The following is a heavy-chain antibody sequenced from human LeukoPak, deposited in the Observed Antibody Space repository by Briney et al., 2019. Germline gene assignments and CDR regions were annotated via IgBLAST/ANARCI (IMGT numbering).Heavy chain of an antibody. D-gene: IGHD5-18*01. CDR2: INWNGGST. Sequence: PGGSLRLSCVASGFTFDDYGMSWVRQAPGKGLEWVSGINWNGGSTGYADSVKGRFTISRDNAKISLYLQMNSLRAEDTALYYCARDRGVDTAMVNWFDPWGQGTLVTVSS. J-gene: IGHJ5*02. CDR3: ARDRGVDTAMVNWFDP. V-gene: IGHV3-20*04. CDR1: GFTFDDYG.